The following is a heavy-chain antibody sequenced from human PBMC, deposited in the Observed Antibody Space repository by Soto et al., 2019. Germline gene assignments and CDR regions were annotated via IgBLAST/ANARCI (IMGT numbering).Heavy chain of an antibody. CDR3: ARAGVAAAGSGEYAMDV. V-gene: IGHV1-2*02. Sequence: GASVKGSCKASGYTFTAYYIHWVRQAPGQGLEWMGWINPNSGATKHAQKFQGRVTMTSDSPIRTANMELSSLRSDDTAVYYCARAGVAAAGSGEYAMDVWGQGTTVTVSS. J-gene: IGHJ6*02. D-gene: IGHD6-25*01. CDR1: GYTFTAYY. CDR2: INPNSGAT.